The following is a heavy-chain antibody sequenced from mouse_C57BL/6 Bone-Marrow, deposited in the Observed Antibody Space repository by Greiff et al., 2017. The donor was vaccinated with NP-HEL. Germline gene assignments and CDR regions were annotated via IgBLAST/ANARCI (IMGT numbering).Heavy chain of an antibody. V-gene: IGHV3-8*01. J-gene: IGHJ2*01. CDR3: ARTELLRYGYDFDY. Sequence: DVKLVESGPGLAKPSQTLSLTCSVTGYSITSDYWNWIRKFPGNKLEYMGYISYSGSSYYNTSLKSRISITRDTSKNQYYLQLNSVTTEDTATYYCARTELLRYGYDFDYWGQGTTRTVSS. CDR2: ISYSGSS. CDR1: GYSITSDY. D-gene: IGHD2-2*01.